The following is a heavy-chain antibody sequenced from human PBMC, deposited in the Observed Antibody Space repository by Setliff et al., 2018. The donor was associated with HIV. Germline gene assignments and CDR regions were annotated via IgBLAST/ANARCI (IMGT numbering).Heavy chain of an antibody. CDR3: ARDGQRVGYGSDFDY. V-gene: IGHV3-30*04. CDR1: GFIFRSYA. Sequence: SCTASGFIFRSYAMHWVRQVPGKGLEWVAVISYDGSDKYYADSVKDRFTISRDNSKNTLFLQMNSLRAEDTAVYYCARDGQRVGYGSDFDYWGQGTLVTVSS. CDR2: ISYDGSDK. J-gene: IGHJ4*02. D-gene: IGHD5-18*01.